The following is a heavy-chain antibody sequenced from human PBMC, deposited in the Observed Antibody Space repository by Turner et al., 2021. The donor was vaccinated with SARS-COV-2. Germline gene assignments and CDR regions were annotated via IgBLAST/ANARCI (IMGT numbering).Heavy chain of an antibody. Sequence: QVQLVQSGAEVKKPGASVKVLCKISGYTLTELSMYWVRQAPGKGLEGMGGFDPEDGETIYAQNFQGRVTMTEDTSTDTAYMELSSLRSEDTAVYFCATGYQLRVNWFDPWGQGTLVTVSS. V-gene: IGHV1-24*01. D-gene: IGHD2-2*01. CDR2: FDPEDGET. J-gene: IGHJ5*02. CDR3: ATGYQLRVNWFDP. CDR1: GYTLTELS.